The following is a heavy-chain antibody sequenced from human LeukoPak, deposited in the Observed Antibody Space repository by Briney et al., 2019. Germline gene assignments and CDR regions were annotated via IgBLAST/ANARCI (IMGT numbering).Heavy chain of an antibody. CDR1: GFTFSNYA. D-gene: IGHD3-10*01. CDR3: VRDKRFPDDVFDI. Sequence: GGSLRLSCAASGFTFSNYAMSWVRQAPGQGLEWVSAISASDGRTYYADSVRGRFTISRDNFRTTLYVQMNNLRAEDTAVYYCVRDKRFPDDVFDIWGQGTMVTVSS. J-gene: IGHJ3*02. V-gene: IGHV3-23*01. CDR2: ISASDGRT.